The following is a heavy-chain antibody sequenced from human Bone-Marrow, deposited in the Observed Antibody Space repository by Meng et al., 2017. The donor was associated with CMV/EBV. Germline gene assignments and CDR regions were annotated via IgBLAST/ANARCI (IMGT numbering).Heavy chain of an antibody. Sequence: ASVKVSCKASGYTFTGYYMHWVRQAPGQGLEWMGWINPNSGGTNYAQKFQGRVTMTRDTSISTAYMELSRLRSDDTAVYYCAREGYRSSTSCFDYPYYYGMDVWGQGTTVTVSS. CDR1: GYTFTGYY. CDR3: AREGYRSSTSCFDYPYYYGMDV. D-gene: IGHD2-2*01. V-gene: IGHV1-2*02. CDR2: INPNSGGT. J-gene: IGHJ6*02.